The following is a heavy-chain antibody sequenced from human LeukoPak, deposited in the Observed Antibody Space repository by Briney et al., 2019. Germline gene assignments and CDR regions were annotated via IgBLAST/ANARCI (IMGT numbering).Heavy chain of an antibody. V-gene: IGHV4-61*01. CDR1: GGSVSSGSCY. Sequence: SETLSLTCTVSGGSVSSGSCYWSWIRQPPGKGLEWIGYIYYSGSTNYNPSLKSRVTISVDTSKNQFSLKLSSVTAADTAVYYCARVNGDYVYYYYGMDVWGQGTTVTVSS. CDR3: ARVNGDYVYYYYGMDV. CDR2: IYYSGST. D-gene: IGHD4-17*01. J-gene: IGHJ6*02.